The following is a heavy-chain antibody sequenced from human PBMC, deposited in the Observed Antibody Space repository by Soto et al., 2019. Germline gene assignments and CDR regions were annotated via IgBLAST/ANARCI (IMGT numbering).Heavy chain of an antibody. J-gene: IGHJ6*02. CDR2: IKQDGSEK. Sequence: GGSLRLSCAASGFTFSSYWMSWVRQAPGKGLEWVANIKQDGSEKYYVDSVKGRFTISRDNAKNSLYLQMNSLRAEDTAVYYCARLNERYCSSTSCPTRYYYGMDVWGQGTTVTVSS. V-gene: IGHV3-7*01. D-gene: IGHD2-2*01. CDR1: GFTFSSYW. CDR3: ARLNERYCSSTSCPTRYYYGMDV.